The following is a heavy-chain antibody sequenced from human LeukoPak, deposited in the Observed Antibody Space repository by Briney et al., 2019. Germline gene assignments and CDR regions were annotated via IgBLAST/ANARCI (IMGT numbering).Heavy chain of an antibody. CDR3: AYYDSSGYYLDY. D-gene: IGHD3-22*01. CDR1: GGSISSSSYY. CDR2: IYYSGST. J-gene: IGHJ4*02. Sequence: PSETLSLTCTVSGGSISSSSYYWGWIRQPPGKGLEWIGSIYYSGSTNYNPSLKSRVTISVDTSKNQFSLKLSSVTAADTAVYYCAYYDSSGYYLDYWGQGTLVTVSS. V-gene: IGHV4-39*07.